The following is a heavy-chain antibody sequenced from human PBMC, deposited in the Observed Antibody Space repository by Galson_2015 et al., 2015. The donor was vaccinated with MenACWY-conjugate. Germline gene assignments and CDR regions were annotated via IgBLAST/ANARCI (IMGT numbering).Heavy chain of an antibody. CDR1: GFIFNTYW. CDR3: AKTQGSSFYVYS. Sequence: SLRLSCAASGFIFNTYWMHWVRQAPGKGLVWVSRINPGGSSTTYADSVKDRFTISRDNAKNTLYLQMNSLRPEYTAVFYCAKTQGSSFYVYSWGQGTLVTVSS. CDR2: INPGGSST. J-gene: IGHJ4*02. V-gene: IGHV3-74*01.